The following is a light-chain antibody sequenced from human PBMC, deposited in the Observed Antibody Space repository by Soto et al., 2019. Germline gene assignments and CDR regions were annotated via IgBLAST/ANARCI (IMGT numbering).Light chain of an antibody. J-gene: IGLJ2*01. V-gene: IGLV2-14*03. Sequence: QSALTQPASVSGSPRQSITISCTGTSRDVGGYSYVSWYQQHPGKAPKLMIYDVNNRPSGVSDRFSGSKSGNTASLTISGLQAEDESDYYCSSFTSYSTLVFGGGTKLTVL. CDR1: SRDVGGYSY. CDR3: SSFTSYSTLV. CDR2: DVN.